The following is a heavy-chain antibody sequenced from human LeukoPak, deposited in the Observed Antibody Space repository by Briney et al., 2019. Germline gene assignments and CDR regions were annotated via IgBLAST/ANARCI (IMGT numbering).Heavy chain of an antibody. Sequence: SETLSLTCTVSGGSISSYYWSWIRQPPGKGLEWIGYIYYSGSTNYKPSLKSRVTISVDTSKNQFSLKLSSVTAADTAVYYCARGLLYYYYYMDVWGKGTTVTVSS. CDR2: IYYSGST. CDR3: ARGLLYYYYYMDV. J-gene: IGHJ6*03. V-gene: IGHV4-59*01. D-gene: IGHD2-21*01. CDR1: GGSISSYY.